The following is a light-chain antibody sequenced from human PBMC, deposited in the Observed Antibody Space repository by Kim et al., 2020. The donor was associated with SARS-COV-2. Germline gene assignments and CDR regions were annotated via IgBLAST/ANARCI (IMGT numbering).Light chain of an antibody. V-gene: IGKV3-15*01. J-gene: IGKJ4*01. CDR2: GAS. Sequence: SVSPGETAPLSCRASRSVSSNLAWYQQKPGQAPRLLIYGASTRATGIPARFSGSGSGTEFTLTISSLQSEDFAVYYCQQYNNWLTFGGGTKVDIK. CDR1: RSVSSN. CDR3: QQYNNWLT.